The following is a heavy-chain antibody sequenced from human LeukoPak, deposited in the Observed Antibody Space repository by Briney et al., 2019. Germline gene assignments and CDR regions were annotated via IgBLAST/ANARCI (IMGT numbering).Heavy chain of an antibody. CDR3: ARLLGYCSSTSCYLLYNWFDP. V-gene: IGHV5-51*01. D-gene: IGHD2-2*01. CDR1: GYSFISYW. CDR2: IYPGDSDT. Sequence: GESLKISCKGSGYSFISYWIGWVRQMPGKGLEWMGIIYPGDSDTRYSPSFQGQVTISADKSISTAYLQWSSLKASDTAMYYCARLLGYCSSTSCYLLYNWFDPWGQGTLVTVSS. J-gene: IGHJ5*02.